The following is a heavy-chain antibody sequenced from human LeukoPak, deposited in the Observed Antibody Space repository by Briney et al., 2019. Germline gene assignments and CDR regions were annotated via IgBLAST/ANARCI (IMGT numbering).Heavy chain of an antibody. J-gene: IGHJ4*02. CDR3: GIVGATRRHPVDY. D-gene: IGHD1-26*01. Sequence: SETPSLTCTVSGGSTSSGDYYWRWIRQPPGKGLEWIGYIYYSGSTYYNPSLKSRVTISVDTSKNQFSLKLSSVTAADTAVYYCGIVGATRRHPVDYWGQGTLVTVSS. V-gene: IGHV4-30-4*01. CDR2: IYYSGST. CDR1: GGSTSSGDYY.